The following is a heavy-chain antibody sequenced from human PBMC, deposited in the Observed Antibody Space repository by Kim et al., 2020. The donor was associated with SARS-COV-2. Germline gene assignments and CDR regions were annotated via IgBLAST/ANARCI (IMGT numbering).Heavy chain of an antibody. J-gene: IGHJ6*02. CDR2: TSYDGVHK. Sequence: GGSLRLSCVASGFTFSSYALHWVRQAPGKGLDWVAVTSYDGVHKYYADSVKGRFTISKDKSRNTLYLQMNRVRHEDTALYYCARGGFAEIEFYYAGLDVWGQRTTVTVSS. D-gene: IGHD3-10*01. CDR3: ARGGFAEIEFYYAGLDV. CDR1: GFTFSSYA. V-gene: IGHV3-30*04.